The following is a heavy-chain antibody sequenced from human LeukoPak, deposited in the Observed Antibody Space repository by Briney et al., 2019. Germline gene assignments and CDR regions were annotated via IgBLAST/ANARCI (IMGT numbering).Heavy chain of an antibody. CDR3: ARGPYYYDSSGYYPDY. CDR1: GGSTSSYY. D-gene: IGHD3-22*01. J-gene: IGHJ4*02. Sequence: SETLSLTCTVSGGSTSSYYWSWIRQPPGKGLEWIGYIYYSGSTNYNPSLKSRVTISVDTSKNQFSLKLSSVTAADTAVYYCARGPYYYDSSGYYPDYWGQGTLVTVSS. CDR2: IYYSGST. V-gene: IGHV4-59*01.